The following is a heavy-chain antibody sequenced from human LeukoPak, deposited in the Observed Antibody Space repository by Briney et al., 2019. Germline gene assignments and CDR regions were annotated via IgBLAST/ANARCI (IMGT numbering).Heavy chain of an antibody. V-gene: IGHV3-64*01. J-gene: IGHJ6*03. D-gene: IGHD2-2*01. CDR1: GFTFSSYA. CDR2: ISSNGGST. CDR3: AGDARYCSSTSCYEAALHYYYYMDV. Sequence: HTGGSLRLSCAASGFTFSSYAMHWVRQAPGKGLEYVSAISSNGGSTYYANSVKGRFTISRDNSKNTLYLQMGSLRAEDMAVYHCAGDARYCSSTSCYEAALHYYYYMDVWGKGTTVTVSS.